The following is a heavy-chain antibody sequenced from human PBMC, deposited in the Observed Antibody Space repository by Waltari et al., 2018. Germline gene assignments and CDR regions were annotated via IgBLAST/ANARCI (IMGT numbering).Heavy chain of an antibody. J-gene: IGHJ4*02. D-gene: IGHD1-26*01. CDR1: GFTFSNYW. Sequence: EVQLVESGGGLVQPGGSLRLPCAASGFTFSNYWMRWVRQAPGKGLEWVANIRHDNSEIYYVDSVKGRFTISRDNAKNSLFLQMNSLRGEDTAVYYCARDPGRVGFDYWGQGTLVTVSS. CDR2: IRHDNSEI. CDR3: ARDPGRVGFDY. V-gene: IGHV3-7*01.